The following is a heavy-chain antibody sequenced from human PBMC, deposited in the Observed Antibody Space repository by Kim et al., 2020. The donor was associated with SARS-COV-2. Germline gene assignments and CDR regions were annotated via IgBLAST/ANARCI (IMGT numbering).Heavy chain of an antibody. CDR1: GGSISSYY. Sequence: SETLSLTCTVSGGSISSYYWSWIRQPPGKGLEWIGYIYYSGSTNYNPSLKSRVTISVDTSKNQFSLKLSSVTAADTAVYYCARNLTPGGYSGYDDDAFDIWGQGTMVTVSS. CDR3: ARNLTPGGYSGYDDDAFDI. J-gene: IGHJ3*02. D-gene: IGHD5-12*01. CDR2: IYYSGST. V-gene: IGHV4-59*01.